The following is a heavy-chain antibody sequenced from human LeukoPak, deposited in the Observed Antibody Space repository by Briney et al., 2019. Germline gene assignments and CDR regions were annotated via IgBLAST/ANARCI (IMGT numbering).Heavy chain of an antibody. CDR2: ISSSGSYI. Sequence: GGSLRLSCAASGFTFSTYSMDWVRQAPGKELEWASSISSSGSYIYYADSVKGRFTISRDNAKNSLYLQMNSLRAEDTAVYYCARGCSSTSCYTVYNWFDPWGQGTLVTVSS. CDR1: GFTFSTYS. J-gene: IGHJ5*02. D-gene: IGHD2-2*02. CDR3: ARGCSSTSCYTVYNWFDP. V-gene: IGHV3-21*01.